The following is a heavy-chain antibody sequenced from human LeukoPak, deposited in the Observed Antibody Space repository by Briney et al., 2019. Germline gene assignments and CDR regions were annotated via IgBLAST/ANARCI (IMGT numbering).Heavy chain of an antibody. CDR1: GFDFDDYA. CDR3: ARGSRFGVVERDAVDI. V-gene: IGHV3-21*01. CDR2: ISISSNYI. J-gene: IGHJ3*02. D-gene: IGHD3-3*01. Sequence: PGGSLRLSCAASGFDFDDYAMHWVRQAPGKGLEWVSSISISSNYIYYTDLVKGRFTISRDNAKNSLYLQMNSLKAEDTAVYYCARGSRFGVVERDAVDIWGQGTMVTVSS.